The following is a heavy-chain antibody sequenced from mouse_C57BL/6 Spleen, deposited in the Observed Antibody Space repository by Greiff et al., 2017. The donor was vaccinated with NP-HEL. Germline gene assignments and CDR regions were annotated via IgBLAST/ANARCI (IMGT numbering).Heavy chain of an antibody. J-gene: IGHJ1*03. V-gene: IGHV14-1*01. CDR1: GFNIKDYY. CDR3: TPNYYGSSYWYFDV. D-gene: IGHD1-1*01. CDR2: IDPEDGDT. Sequence: VHVKQSGAELVRPGASVKLSCTASGFNIKDYYMHWVKQRPEQGLEWIGRIDPEDGDTEYAPKFQGKATMTADTSSNTAYLQLSSLTSEDTAVYYCTPNYYGSSYWYFDVWGTGTTVTVSS.